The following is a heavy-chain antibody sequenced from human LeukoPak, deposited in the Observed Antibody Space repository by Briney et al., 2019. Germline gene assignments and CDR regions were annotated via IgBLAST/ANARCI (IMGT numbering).Heavy chain of an antibody. CDR1: GFTFSSYA. J-gene: IGHJ4*02. CDR3: AKKELALDY. D-gene: IGHD1-1*01. V-gene: IGHV3-30*04. CDR2: ISYDGSNK. Sequence: PGGSLRLSCAASGFTFSSYAMHWVRQAPGKGLEWVAVISYDGSNKYYADSVKGRFTISRDNSKNTLYLQMNSLRAEDTAVYYCAKKELALDYWGQGTLVTVSS.